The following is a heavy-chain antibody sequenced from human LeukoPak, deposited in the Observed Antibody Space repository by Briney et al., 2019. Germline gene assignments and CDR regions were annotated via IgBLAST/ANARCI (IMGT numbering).Heavy chain of an antibody. D-gene: IGHD6-19*01. Sequence: GGSLRLSCTASEFTFSSYAMNWVRQAPGKGLEWVAVTSYDGNTIFYADSVKGRFTISRDNSKNTLYLQMNSLRAEDTAVYYCAKASYNGWGYFDSWGQGTLVTASS. V-gene: IGHV3-30*04. J-gene: IGHJ4*02. CDR1: EFTFSSYA. CDR2: TSYDGNTI. CDR3: AKASYNGWGYFDS.